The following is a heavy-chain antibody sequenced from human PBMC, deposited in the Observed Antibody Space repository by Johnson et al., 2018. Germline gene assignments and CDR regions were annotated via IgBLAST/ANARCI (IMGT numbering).Heavy chain of an antibody. Sequence: EVQLVESGGGLVQPGGSLRLSCVASGFTFSNYAMTWVRQAPGKGLEWVSSVTSGSTTYSADSVKGRFTISRDYSKNTLYLEMNSLIAEDTAVYYCEKGLGLLDSFDIWGQGTMVTVSS. CDR3: EKGLGLLDSFDI. CDR1: GFTFSNYA. D-gene: IGHD1-26*01. V-gene: IGHV3-23*04. J-gene: IGHJ3*02. CDR2: VTSGSTT.